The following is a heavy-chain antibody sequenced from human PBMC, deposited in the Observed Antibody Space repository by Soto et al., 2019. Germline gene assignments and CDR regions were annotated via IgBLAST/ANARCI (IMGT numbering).Heavy chain of an antibody. V-gene: IGHV3-23*01. CDR1: GFTFSMYT. CDR3: AKDRHPDGIWTSDN. Sequence: PGGSLRLSCAASGFTFSMYTFSWVRQAPGKALEWVSGIGGGGDTYYTDSVKGRFIISRDNSQSRLFLQMNSLGADDTAIYYCAKDRHPDGIWTSDNWGQGTLVTVYS. CDR2: IGGGGDT. J-gene: IGHJ4*02. D-gene: IGHD3-9*01.